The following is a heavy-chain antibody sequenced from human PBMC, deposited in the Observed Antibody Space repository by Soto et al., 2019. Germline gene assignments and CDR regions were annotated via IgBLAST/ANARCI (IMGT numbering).Heavy chain of an antibody. V-gene: IGHV1-18*04. Sequence: AGERVPCQAPGYTFPSYGISGVRQAPGRGREGVGWISAYNGNTQYEQKLQDRVTMTTNTSKSTAYMELRSLRSCGPAVYLCARDRGNTIIGVVTMASYYAFDIWGQGTMVTVSS. J-gene: IGHJ3*02. CDR1: GYTFPSYG. CDR2: ISAYNGNT. CDR3: ARDRGNTIIGVVTMASYYAFDI. D-gene: IGHD3-3*01.